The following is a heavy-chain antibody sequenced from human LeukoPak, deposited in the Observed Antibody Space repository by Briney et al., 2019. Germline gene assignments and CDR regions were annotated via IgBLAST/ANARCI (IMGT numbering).Heavy chain of an antibody. Sequence: SETLSLTCTVSGGSISSGSYYWSRIRQPAGKGLEWIGRIYTSGSTNYNPSLKSRVTISVDASKNQFSLKLSSVTAADTAVYYCARAANYYDSSGYSESWGQGTLVTVSS. CDR3: ARAANYYDSSGYSES. J-gene: IGHJ4*02. CDR1: GGSISSGSYY. CDR2: IYTSGST. D-gene: IGHD3-22*01. V-gene: IGHV4-61*02.